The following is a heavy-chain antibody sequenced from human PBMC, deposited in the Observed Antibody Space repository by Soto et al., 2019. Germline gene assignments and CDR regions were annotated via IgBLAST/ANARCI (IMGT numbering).Heavy chain of an antibody. CDR1: GGSISSYSYY. J-gene: IGHJ4*02. CDR2: IYYSGST. Sequence: PSETLSLTFTVPGGSISSYSYYWGWIRQPPGKGLEWIGSIYYSGSTYYNPSLKSRVTISVDTSKNQFSLKLSSVTAADTAVYYCARVDPYSSGSYNFDYWGQGTLVTVSS. D-gene: IGHD3-22*01. CDR3: ARVDPYSSGSYNFDY. V-gene: IGHV4-39*07.